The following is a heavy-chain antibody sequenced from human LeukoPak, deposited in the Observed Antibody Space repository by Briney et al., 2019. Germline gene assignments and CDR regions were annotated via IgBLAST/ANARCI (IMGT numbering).Heavy chain of an antibody. J-gene: IGHJ4*02. CDR2: IYHSGST. D-gene: IGHD3-16*01. CDR1: GYSISSGYY. V-gene: IGHV4-38-2*02. Sequence: PSETLSLTCTVSGYSISSGYYWGWIRQPPGKGLEWIGSIYHSGSTYYNPSLKSRVTISVDTSKNQFSLKLSSVTAADTAVYYCARVRGEWGARIDYWGQGTLVTVSS. CDR3: ARVRGEWGARIDY.